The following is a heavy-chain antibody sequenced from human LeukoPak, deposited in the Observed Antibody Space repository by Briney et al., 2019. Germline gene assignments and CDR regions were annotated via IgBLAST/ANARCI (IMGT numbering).Heavy chain of an antibody. V-gene: IGHV3-7*01. CDR3: ASLIWGGGFDI. D-gene: IGHD3-16*01. CDR2: IKQDGSEI. CDR1: GFTFSTYW. J-gene: IGHJ3*02. Sequence: GGSLRLSCTASGFTFSTYWMSWVRQAQGKGLEWVANIKQDGSEIYYVDSVEGRFTISRDNAKNSLYLQMNNLRAEDTAVYYCASLIWGGGFDIWSQGTMVTVSS.